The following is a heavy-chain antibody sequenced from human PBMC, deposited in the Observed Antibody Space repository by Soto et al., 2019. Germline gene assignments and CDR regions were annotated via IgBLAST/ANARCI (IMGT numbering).Heavy chain of an antibody. CDR3: ARNYDSSGYHPGYYFDY. D-gene: IGHD3-22*01. J-gene: IGHJ4*02. CDR1: GGSISSYC. CDR2: IYYSGST. V-gene: IGHV4-59*01. Sequence: SETLSLTCTVSGGSISSYCLSWIRQPPGKGLEWIGYIYYSGSTNYNPSLKSRVTISVDTSKNQFSLKLSSVTAADTAVYYCARNYDSSGYHPGYYFDYWGQGTLVTVSS.